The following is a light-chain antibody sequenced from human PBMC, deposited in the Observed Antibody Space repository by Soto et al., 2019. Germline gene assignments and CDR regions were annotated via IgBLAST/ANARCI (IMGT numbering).Light chain of an antibody. Sequence: PGERGTLSCRASQRVSSSYLACYQQKPGQAPRPPISRASTRATGTPDRFSGRGSGTDSTLTISRLEPEDFAVYYCQQYGTSPRTFAQGPKVDIK. CDR3: QQYGTSPRT. V-gene: IGKV3-20*01. CDR2: RAS. J-gene: IGKJ1*01. CDR1: QRVSSSY.